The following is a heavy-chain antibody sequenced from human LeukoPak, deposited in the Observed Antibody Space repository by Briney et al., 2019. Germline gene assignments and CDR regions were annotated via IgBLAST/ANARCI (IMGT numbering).Heavy chain of an antibody. Sequence: GGSLRLSCVASGFTVSSNFMSWVRQAPGKGVEWVSVIYSAGDTYYSDSVKGRFTISRDNFKNTLYLQMNSLRTDDSAVYYCARDYCRDVSCSIRWFDPWGQGTLVTVSS. D-gene: IGHD2-15*01. V-gene: IGHV3-66*02. CDR1: GFTVSSNF. CDR3: ARDYCRDVSCSIRWFDP. J-gene: IGHJ5*02. CDR2: IYSAGDT.